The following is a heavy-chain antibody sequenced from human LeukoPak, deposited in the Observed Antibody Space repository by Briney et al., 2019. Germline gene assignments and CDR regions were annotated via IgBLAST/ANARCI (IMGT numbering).Heavy chain of an antibody. J-gene: IGHJ4*02. V-gene: IGHV4-34*01. CDR2: VTHSRST. Sequence: ASETLSLTCAVYGGSFSDYYWSWIRQPPGKGLEWIGEVTHSRSTNYNPSLKSRVTISLVTSMNQFSLKLSSVTAADTAVYYCARRLPVAGRAPDYWGPGTLVTVSS. D-gene: IGHD6-19*01. CDR1: GGSFSDYY. CDR3: ARRLPVAGRAPDY.